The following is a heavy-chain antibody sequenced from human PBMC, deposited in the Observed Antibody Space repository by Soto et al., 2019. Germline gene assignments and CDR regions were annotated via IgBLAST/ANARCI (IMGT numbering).Heavy chain of an antibody. D-gene: IGHD1-26*01. V-gene: IGHV4-28*01. CDR1: GYSISSSNW. Sequence: SETLSLTCAVSGYSISSSNWRGWIRQPPGKGLEWIGYIYYSGTTYYNPSLKSRVTMSVDTSKNQFSLKLTSVTAVDTAVYYCARREIQGPIDYWGQGTLVTVSS. J-gene: IGHJ4*02. CDR2: IYYSGTT. CDR3: ARREIQGPIDY.